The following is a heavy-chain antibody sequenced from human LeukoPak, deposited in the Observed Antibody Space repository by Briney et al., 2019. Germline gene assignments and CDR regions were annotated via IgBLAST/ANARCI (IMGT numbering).Heavy chain of an antibody. CDR2: ISSSSSYI. V-gene: IGHV3-21*01. D-gene: IGHD6-13*01. CDR1: GFTFSSYS. Sequence: PGGSLRLSCAASGFTFSSYSMNWVRQAPGKGLEWVSSISSSSSYIYYADSVKGRFTISRDNAKNSLYLQMNSLRAEDAAVYYCARAGRGPPGIAAAGTSYSYYMDVWAKGPRSPSP. J-gene: IGHJ6*03. CDR3: ARAGRGPPGIAAAGTSYSYYMDV.